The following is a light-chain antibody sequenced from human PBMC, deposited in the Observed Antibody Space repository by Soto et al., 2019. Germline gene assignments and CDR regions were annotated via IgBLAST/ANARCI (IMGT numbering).Light chain of an antibody. J-gene: IGKJ1*01. Sequence: EIVLTQSPGTLSLSPGERATLSCRASQSVSSSYLAWYQQKPGQAPRLLIYGASTRATGIPARFSGSGSGTEFTLTISSLQSEDFAVYYCQQYNNWPRVTFGQGTKVDIK. CDR2: GAS. V-gene: IGKV3-15*01. CDR3: QQYNNWPRVT. CDR1: QSVSSSY.